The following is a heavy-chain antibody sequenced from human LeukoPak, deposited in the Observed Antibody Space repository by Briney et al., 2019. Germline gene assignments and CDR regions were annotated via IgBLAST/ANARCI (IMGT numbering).Heavy chain of an antibody. J-gene: IGHJ3*02. D-gene: IGHD3-22*01. CDR1: GYTFTGYY. V-gene: IGHV1-2*02. CDR3: ARETQGLYYYDSSGYSDAFDI. CDR2: INPNSGGT. Sequence: GASVKVSCKASGYTFTGYYMHWVRQAPGQGLEWMGWINPNSGGTNYAQKFQGRVTMTRDTSTSTAYMELSRLRSDDTAVYYCARETQGLYYYDSSGYSDAFDIWGQGTMVTGSS.